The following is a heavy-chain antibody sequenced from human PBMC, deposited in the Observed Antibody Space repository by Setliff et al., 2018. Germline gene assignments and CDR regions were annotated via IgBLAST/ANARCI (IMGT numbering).Heavy chain of an antibody. CDR2: ISSSSSYI. V-gene: IGHV3-21*01. J-gene: IGHJ3*01. CDR3: AKDRDDSSGWS. Sequence: SLRLSCTASGFMFNSYGMHWVRQAPGKGLEWVSSISSSSSYIYYADSVKGRFTISRDNAKNSLYLQMNSLRAEDTAVYYCAKDRDDSSGWSWGQGTMVTVS. D-gene: IGHD6-19*01. CDR1: GFMFNSYG.